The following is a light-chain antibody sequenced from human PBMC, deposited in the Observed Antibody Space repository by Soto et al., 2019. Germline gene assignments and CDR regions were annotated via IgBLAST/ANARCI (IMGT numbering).Light chain of an antibody. J-gene: IGKJ1*01. CDR2: RAS. CDR3: QQYSGIWT. Sequence: DIQMTQFPSALSASVGDRATITCRASQSISSWLAWYQQKPGKAPKLLIYRASTLESGVPSRFGGAESGTEFTLTISSLQPDDFATYYCQQYSGIWTFGQGTKVDIK. V-gene: IGKV1-5*03. CDR1: QSISSW.